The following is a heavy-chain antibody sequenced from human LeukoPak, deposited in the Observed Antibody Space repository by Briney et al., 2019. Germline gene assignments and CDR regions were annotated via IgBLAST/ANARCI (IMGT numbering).Heavy chain of an antibody. CDR3: ARVFVTLTLAFDI. CDR1: GFTISSNY. D-gene: IGHD3-16*01. V-gene: IGHV3-53*01. Sequence: GGSLRLSCAASGFTISSNYMSWVRQAPGPGLEWVSVIYSGGRTYYADYVKGRFTISRDNSKNTMYLQMNSLRAEDTAVYYCARVFVTLTLAFDIWGQGTMVTVSS. CDR2: IYSGGRT. J-gene: IGHJ3*02.